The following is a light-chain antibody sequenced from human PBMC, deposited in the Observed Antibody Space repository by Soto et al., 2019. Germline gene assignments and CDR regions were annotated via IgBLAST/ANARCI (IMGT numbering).Light chain of an antibody. J-gene: IGKJ1*01. CDR1: QSISSW. CDR2: KAS. Sequence: DIQMTQSPSTLSASVGDRVTITCRASQSISSWLAWYQQKPGKAPKLLIYKASTLESGVPSNFSGSGSGTEFTLTISSLQPDDFATYYCQQYNSYSWPFGQGTKVDIK. V-gene: IGKV1-5*03. CDR3: QQYNSYSWP.